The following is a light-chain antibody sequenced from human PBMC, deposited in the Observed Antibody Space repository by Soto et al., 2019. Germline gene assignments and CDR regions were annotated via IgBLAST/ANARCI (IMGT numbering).Light chain of an antibody. CDR3: QQYSGSPRT. J-gene: IGKJ1*01. Sequence: EIVLTQSPGTLSLSPGERATLSCRASQTIGSSSLAWHQHKLGQPPRLLIHGASNSATGISDRFSGSGCGTDFTLTSSLLEPEDVALYYCQQYSGSPRTFGHGTKVEVK. V-gene: IGKV3-20*01. CDR2: GAS. CDR1: QTIGSSS.